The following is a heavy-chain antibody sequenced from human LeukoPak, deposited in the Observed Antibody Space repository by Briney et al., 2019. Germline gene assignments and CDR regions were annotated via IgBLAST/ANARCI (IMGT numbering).Heavy chain of an antibody. CDR3: ARNTYYDILTGYYNWFDP. D-gene: IGHD3-9*01. CDR2: IYYSGST. J-gene: IGHJ5*02. CDR1: GGSISSSSYY. Sequence: SETLSLTCTVSGGSISSSSYYWGWIRQPPGKGLEWIGSIYYSGSTYYNPSLKSRVTISVDTSKNQFSLKLSSVTAADTAVYYCARNTYYDILTGYYNWFDPWGQGTLVTVSS. V-gene: IGHV4-39*07.